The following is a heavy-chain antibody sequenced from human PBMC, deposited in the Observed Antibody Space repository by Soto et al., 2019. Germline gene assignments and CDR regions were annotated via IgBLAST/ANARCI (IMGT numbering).Heavy chain of an antibody. CDR3: ASGWRRATSFDK. V-gene: IGHV3-66*01. CDR1: GLTVNTNY. CDR2: IYTAGNT. J-gene: IGHJ4*02. D-gene: IGHD2-15*01. Sequence: EVQLTESGGGLVQPGESLRIACEASGLTVNTNYINWVRQAPGKGLEWVSVIYTAGNTYYADSVKDRFSISRDSSKNTVYLQMNNLRDEDTAVYYWASGWRRATSFDKWGQGTLVTVSS.